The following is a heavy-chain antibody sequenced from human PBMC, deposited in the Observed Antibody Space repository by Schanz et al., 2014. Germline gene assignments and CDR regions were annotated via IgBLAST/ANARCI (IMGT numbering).Heavy chain of an antibody. Sequence: EVQLLESGGGLVQPGGSLRLSCAASGFTFSSYWMHWVRQVPGKGLVWVGRIKGKTDGGTADYAAPMKGRFTISRDNSKNTLYLQLGSLSAEDTAVYFCARDNRYYLFDYWGQGALVTVSS. D-gene: IGHD3-16*02. CDR3: ARDNRYYLFDY. V-gene: IGHV3-15*01. J-gene: IGHJ4*02. CDR1: GFTFSSYW. CDR2: IKGKTDGGTA.